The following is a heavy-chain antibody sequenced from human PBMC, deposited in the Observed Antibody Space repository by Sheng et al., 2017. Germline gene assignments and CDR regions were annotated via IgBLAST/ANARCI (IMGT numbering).Heavy chain of an antibody. Sequence: QVRLQESGPGLVKPSETLYLTCAVSGYSISTAYYWGWIRQPPGKGLEWIGSIHPHSGLFYYNPSLESRVTISQDTSNNQFSLRLTSVTAADTATYYCVREGYSGYDFGGDFDYVGPGKPGHRLL. CDR1: GYSISTAYY. D-gene: IGHD5-12*01. CDR2: IHPHSGLF. J-gene: IGHJ4*02. V-gene: IGHV4-38-2*02. CDR3: VREGYSGYDFGGDFDY.